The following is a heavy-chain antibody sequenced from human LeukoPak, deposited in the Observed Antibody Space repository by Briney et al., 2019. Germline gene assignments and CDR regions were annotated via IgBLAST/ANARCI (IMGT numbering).Heavy chain of an antibody. D-gene: IGHD3-10*01. J-gene: IGHJ4*02. CDR3: AMGAGLLWFGEPYDY. V-gene: IGHV1-2*02. Sequence: ASVKVSCKASGYTFTGYYMHWVRQAPGQGLEWMGWINPNSGGTNYAQKFQGRVTMTRDTSISTAYMELSRLRSDDTAVYYCAMGAGLLWFGEPYDYWGQGTLVTVSS. CDR2: INPNSGGT. CDR1: GYTFTGYY.